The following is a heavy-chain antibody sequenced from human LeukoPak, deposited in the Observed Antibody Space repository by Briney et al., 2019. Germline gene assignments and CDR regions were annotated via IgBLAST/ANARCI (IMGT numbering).Heavy chain of an antibody. CDR2: INPNSGGT. Sequence: VASVKVSCKASGYTFTGYYMHWVRQAPGQGLEWMGWINPNSGGTNYAQKFQGRVTMTRDTSISTAYMELSRLRSDDTAVHYCARDPFGPRGYSYGPEYYFDYWGQGTLVTVSS. J-gene: IGHJ4*02. CDR3: ARDPFGPRGYSYGPEYYFDY. V-gene: IGHV1-2*02. D-gene: IGHD5-18*01. CDR1: GYTFTGYY.